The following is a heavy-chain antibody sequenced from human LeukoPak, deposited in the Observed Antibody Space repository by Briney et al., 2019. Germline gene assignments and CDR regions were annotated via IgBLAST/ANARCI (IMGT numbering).Heavy chain of an antibody. D-gene: IGHD2-2*01. CDR3: AREYLGYCSSTSCYGVDY. V-gene: IGHV4-38-2*02. J-gene: IGHJ4*02. Sequence: SETLSLTCTVSGYSIRSGFYWGWIRQSPGKGLEWIGNIYHSGITYCIPSLKSRVTMSVDTSKNQFSLQLNSVTPEDTAVYYCAREYLGYCSSTSCYGVDYWGQGTLVTVSS. CDR1: GYSIRSGFY. CDR2: IYHSGIT.